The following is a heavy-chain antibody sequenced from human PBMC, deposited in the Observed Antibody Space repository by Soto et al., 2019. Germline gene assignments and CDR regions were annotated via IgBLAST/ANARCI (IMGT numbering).Heavy chain of an antibody. CDR1: GFTFSSYS. J-gene: IGHJ4*02. V-gene: IGHV3-21*01. D-gene: IGHD2-21*02. CDR3: ARDSPYGGNSGHY. Sequence: EVQLVESGGGLVKPGGSLRLSCAASGFTFSSYSMNWVRQAPGKGLEWVSSISSSSSYIYYADSVKGRFTISRDNAKNSLYLQMNSLRAEDTAVYYCARDSPYGGNSGHYWGQGTLVTVSS. CDR2: ISSSSSYI.